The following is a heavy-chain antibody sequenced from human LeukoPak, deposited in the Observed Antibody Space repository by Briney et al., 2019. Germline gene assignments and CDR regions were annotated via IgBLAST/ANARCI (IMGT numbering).Heavy chain of an antibody. J-gene: IGHJ4*02. Sequence: ASVKVSCKASGYTFTGYYMHWVRQAPGQGLEWMGWINPNSGGTNYAQKFQGRVTMTRDTSISTAYMELSRLRSDDTAVYYCVRDPILLNCSSTSCYSYFDYWGQGTLVTVSS. CDR2: INPNSGGT. CDR3: VRDPILLNCSSTSCYSYFDY. V-gene: IGHV1-2*02. CDR1: GYTFTGYY. D-gene: IGHD2-2*01.